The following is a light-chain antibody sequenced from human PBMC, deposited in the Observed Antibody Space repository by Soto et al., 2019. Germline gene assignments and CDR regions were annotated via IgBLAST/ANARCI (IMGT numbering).Light chain of an antibody. CDR2: SAS. CDR1: QSIFYSSNNKNY. J-gene: IGKJ4*01. V-gene: IGKV4-1*01. Sequence: DIVMTQSPDSLSVSLGERATINCKSSQSIFYSSNNKNYLVWYQQKPGRAPDVLIYSASTRRSGVPSRFSGSGSGTDFTLTITSLQPEDFATYYCQQTYSVPLTFGGGTKVDIK. CDR3: QQTYSVPLT.